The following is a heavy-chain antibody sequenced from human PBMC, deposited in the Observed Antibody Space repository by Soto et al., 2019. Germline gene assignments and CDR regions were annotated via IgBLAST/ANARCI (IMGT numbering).Heavy chain of an antibody. CDR1: GYTFTSYG. D-gene: IGHD6-19*01. CDR3: ARELSSGWLPPCYYCGMDV. J-gene: IGHJ6*02. Sequence: ASVKVSCKASGYTFTSYGISWVRQAPGQGLEWMGWISAYNGNTNYAQKLQGRVTMTTDTSTSTAYMELRSLRSDDTAVYYCARELSSGWLPPCYYCGMDVWGQGTTVTVSS. V-gene: IGHV1-18*01. CDR2: ISAYNGNT.